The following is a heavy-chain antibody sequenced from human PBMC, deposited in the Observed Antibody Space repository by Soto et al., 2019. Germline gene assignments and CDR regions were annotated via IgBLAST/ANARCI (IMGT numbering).Heavy chain of an antibody. J-gene: IGHJ5*02. CDR3: ARVHCSSTSCYRGPNWFDP. D-gene: IGHD2-2*02. CDR2: IYTSGST. Sequence: SETLSLTCTVSGGSISSFYWSWIRQPAGKGLEWIGRIYTSGSTNYNTSLKSRVTMSVDTSKNQFSLKLSSVTAADTAVYYCARVHCSSTSCYRGPNWFDPWGQGTLVTVSS. V-gene: IGHV4-4*07. CDR1: GGSISSFY.